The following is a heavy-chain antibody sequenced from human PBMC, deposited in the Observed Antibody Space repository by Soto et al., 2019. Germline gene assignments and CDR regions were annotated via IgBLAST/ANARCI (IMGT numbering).Heavy chain of an antibody. CDR3: ARGGTTSLDY. CDR2: ITPFNGNT. Sequence: VASVKVSCKASGYTFTYRYLHWVRQAPGQALEWMGWITPFNGNTNYAQKFQDRVTITRDRSMSTAYMELSRLRSDDTAVYYCARGGTTSLDYWGQGTQVTVSS. D-gene: IGHD2-15*01. CDR1: GYTFTYRY. J-gene: IGHJ4*02. V-gene: IGHV1-45*02.